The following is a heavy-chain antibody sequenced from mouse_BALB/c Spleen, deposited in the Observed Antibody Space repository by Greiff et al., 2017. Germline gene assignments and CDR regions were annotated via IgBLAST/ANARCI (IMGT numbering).Heavy chain of an antibody. D-gene: IGHD1-1*01. CDR2: IDPANGNT. Sequence: VQLKQSGAELVKPGASVKLSCTASGFNIKDTYMHWVKQRPEQGLEWIGRIDPANGNTKYDPKFQGKATITADTSSNTAYLQLSSLTSEDTAVYYCARPVVARAMDYWGQGTSVTVSS. CDR1: GFNIKDTY. CDR3: ARPVVARAMDY. V-gene: IGHV14-3*02. J-gene: IGHJ4*01.